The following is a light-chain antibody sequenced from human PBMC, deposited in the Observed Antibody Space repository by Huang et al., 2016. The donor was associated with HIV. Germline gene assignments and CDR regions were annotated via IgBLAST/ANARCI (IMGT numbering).Light chain of an antibody. CDR2: EAS. CDR3: QQYNSSPWT. CDR1: QSISSW. V-gene: IGKV1-5*03. J-gene: IGKJ1*01. Sequence: DIQMTQSPSTLSASVGDRVTITCRASQSISSWLAWFQQKPGKAPKLLIYEASSLESGVPSRFSGSGSGTEVPLTISTLQPDEFATYYCQQYNSSPWTFGQGTKVEIK.